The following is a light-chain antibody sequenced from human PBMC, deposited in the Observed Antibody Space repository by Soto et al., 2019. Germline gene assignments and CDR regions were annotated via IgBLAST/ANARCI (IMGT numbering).Light chain of an antibody. J-gene: IGKJ5*01. V-gene: IGKV3-11*01. Sequence: EIVLTQSPATLSLSPGERATLSCRASQSVSDYLAWYQQKPGQAPRLLIYDASNRATGIPARFNGSGSGTDFILTISNLEPADFAVYYCQQRNNWPPITFGQGTRLEIK. CDR2: DAS. CDR1: QSVSDY. CDR3: QQRNNWPPIT.